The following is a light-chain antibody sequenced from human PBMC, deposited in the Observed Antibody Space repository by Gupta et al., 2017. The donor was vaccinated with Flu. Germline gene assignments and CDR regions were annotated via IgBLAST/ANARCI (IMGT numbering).Light chain of an antibody. CDR3: QQYYSYPFT. V-gene: IGKV1-8*01. Sequence: AIRMPPSPSSFSTSTGDRVTITCRASQGISSSLAWYQQKPGKAPKLLIYAASTLQSGVPSRFSGSGAGTDFTLTISCLQSEDFATYYCQQYYSYPFTFGPGTKVDIK. J-gene: IGKJ3*01. CDR1: QGISSS. CDR2: AAS.